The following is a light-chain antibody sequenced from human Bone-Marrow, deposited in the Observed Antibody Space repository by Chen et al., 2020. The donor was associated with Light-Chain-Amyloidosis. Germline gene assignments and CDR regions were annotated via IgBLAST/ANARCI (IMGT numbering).Light chain of an antibody. Sequence: DIQLTQSPSFLSASVGDRVTLTCRASQGFSTYLAWYQQKPGKAPTLLIYFASILQSGVPSRFTDSGAGTEFTLTISSLQPEEIATCNSKELAIYPVTSGSGTKVDTK. J-gene: IGKJ3*01. CDR3: KELAIYPVT. CDR2: FAS. CDR1: QGFSTY. V-gene: IGKV1-9*01.